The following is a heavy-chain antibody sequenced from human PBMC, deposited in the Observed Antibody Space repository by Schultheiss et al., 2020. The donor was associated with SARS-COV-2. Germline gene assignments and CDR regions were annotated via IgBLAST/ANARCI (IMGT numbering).Heavy chain of an antibody. CDR2: MNPNSGNT. D-gene: IGHD1-14*01. Sequence: GESLKISCKASGYTFTSYDINWVRQATGQGLEWMGWMNPNSGNTGYAQKFQGRVTMTRNTSISTAYMELSSLRSEDTAVYYCARILTQTGVDYWGQGTLVTVSS. CDR1: GYTFTSYD. CDR3: ARILTQTGVDY. J-gene: IGHJ4*02. V-gene: IGHV1-8*01.